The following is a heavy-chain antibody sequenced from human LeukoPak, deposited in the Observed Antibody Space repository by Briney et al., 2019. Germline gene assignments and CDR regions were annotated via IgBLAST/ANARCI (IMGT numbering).Heavy chain of an antibody. V-gene: IGHV4-59*01. CDR3: ARAHRRGYCSSTSCYLWFDP. J-gene: IGHJ5*02. Sequence: SETLSLTCTVSGGSISSYYWSWIRQPPGKGLEWIGYIYYSGSTNYNPSLKSRVTISVDTSKNQFSLKLSSVTAADTAVYYCARAHRRGYCSSTSCYLWFDPWGQGTLVTVSS. CDR1: GGSISSYY. D-gene: IGHD2-2*01. CDR2: IYYSGST.